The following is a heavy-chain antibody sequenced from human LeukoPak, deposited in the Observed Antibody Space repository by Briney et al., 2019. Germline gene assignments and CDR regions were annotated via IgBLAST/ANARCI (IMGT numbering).Heavy chain of an antibody. CDR1: GGSISSSSYY. Sequence: SETLSLTCTVSGGSISSSSYYWSWIRLPPGKELEWIGYIYYSGSTIYNPSLKSRVTISVDTSKNQFSPTLSSVTAADTAVYYCARHRANIVRGEFHYWGQGTLVTVSS. V-gene: IGHV4-61*05. CDR2: IYYSGST. J-gene: IGHJ4*02. CDR3: ARHRANIVRGEFHY. D-gene: IGHD3-10*01.